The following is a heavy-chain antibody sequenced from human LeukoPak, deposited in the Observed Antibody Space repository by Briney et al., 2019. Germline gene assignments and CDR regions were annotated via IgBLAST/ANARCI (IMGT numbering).Heavy chain of an antibody. D-gene: IGHD2-21*02. CDR1: GGTFSSYA. CDR3: ARAGLLVGGFDY. J-gene: IGHJ4*02. CDR2: IIPIFGTA. V-gene: IGHV1-69*13. Sequence: SVKVSCKASGGTFSSYAISWVRQAPGQGLEWMGGIIPIFGTANYAQKLQGRVTITADESTSTAYMELSSLRSEDTAVYYCARAGLLVGGFDYWGQGTLVTVSS.